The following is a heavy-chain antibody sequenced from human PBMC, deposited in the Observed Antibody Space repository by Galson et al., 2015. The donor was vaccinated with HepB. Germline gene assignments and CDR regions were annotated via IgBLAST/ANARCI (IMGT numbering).Heavy chain of an antibody. D-gene: IGHD5-24*01. CDR1: GGISSSHS. CDR2: IIPIIGIT. CDR3: ARGGQMTDFDY. J-gene: IGHJ4*02. Sequence: SVKVSCKASGGISSSHSISWVRQAPGQGLEWMGRIIPIIGITNYAQKFQGRLRIAADRSTRIMYMELSSLRSEDTAVYYCARGGQMTDFDYWGQGTLVTVSS. V-gene: IGHV1-69*04.